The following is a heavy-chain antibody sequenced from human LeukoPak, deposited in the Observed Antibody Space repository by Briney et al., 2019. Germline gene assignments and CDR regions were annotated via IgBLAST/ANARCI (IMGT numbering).Heavy chain of an antibody. J-gene: IGHJ4*02. CDR1: GFTFSSYG. D-gene: IGHD1-26*01. V-gene: IGHV3-30*18. CDR3: AKDQRWESPHYLDS. Sequence: GGSLRLSCAASGFTFSSYGMHWVRQAPGKGLEWVAVISYDGSNKYYADSVRGRFTISRDNSKNTLYVQMNSLRDEDTALYYCAKDQRWESPHYLDSWGQGTLVTVSS. CDR2: ISYDGSNK.